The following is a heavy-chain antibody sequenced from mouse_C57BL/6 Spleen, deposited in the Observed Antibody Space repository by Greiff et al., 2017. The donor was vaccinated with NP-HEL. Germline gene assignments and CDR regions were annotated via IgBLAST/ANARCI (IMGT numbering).Heavy chain of an antibody. V-gene: IGHV1-64*01. Sequence: QVQLQQPGAELVKPGASVKLSCKASGYTFTSYWMHWVKQRPGQGLEWIGMIHPNSGSTNYNEKFKSKATLTVDKSPSTAYMQLSSLTSEDSAVYYCASRSEYYFDYWGQGTTLTVSS. CDR2: IHPNSGST. CDR3: ASRSEYYFDY. J-gene: IGHJ2*01. CDR1: GYTFTSYW.